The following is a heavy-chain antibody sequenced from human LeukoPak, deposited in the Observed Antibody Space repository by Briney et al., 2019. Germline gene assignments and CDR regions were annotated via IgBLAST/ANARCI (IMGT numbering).Heavy chain of an antibody. CDR1: GYTFTGYY. Sequence: ASVKVSCKASGYTFTGYYMHWVRPAPGQGLEWMGWINPNSGGTNYAQKFQGRVTMTRDTSISTAYMELSRLRSDDTAVYYCARVPRSSSSSEFDPWGQGTLVTVPS. J-gene: IGHJ5*02. D-gene: IGHD6-6*01. CDR3: ARVPRSSSSSEFDP. V-gene: IGHV1-2*02. CDR2: INPNSGGT.